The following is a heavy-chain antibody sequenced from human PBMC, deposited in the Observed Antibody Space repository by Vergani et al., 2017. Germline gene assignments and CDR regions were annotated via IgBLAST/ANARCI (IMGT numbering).Heavy chain of an antibody. D-gene: IGHD1-1*01. CDR3: ARHTTYTDS. Sequence: EVELVQSGPEMRKPGASLKISCKGSEYSFGNYWNGWVRQMPGKGLDWMGIIYPADSDTRYSPSFQGQVTISADKSISTAFLQWDSLKASDTALYYCARHTTYTDSWGQGTLVTVSS. CDR1: EYSFGNYW. CDR2: IYPADSDT. J-gene: IGHJ4*02. V-gene: IGHV5-51*01.